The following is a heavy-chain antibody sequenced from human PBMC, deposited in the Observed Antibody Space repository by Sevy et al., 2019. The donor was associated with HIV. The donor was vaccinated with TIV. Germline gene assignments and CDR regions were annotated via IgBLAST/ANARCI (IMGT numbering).Heavy chain of an antibody. J-gene: IGHJ4*02. D-gene: IGHD5-12*01. Sequence: GGSLRLSCIESGFTLSNYDIHWVRQAAGKGLEWVAFIQYDGSIQYYADSVKGRFTISRDNSKNTLNLQMNSLRPEDTAIYYCAKRGSKSGYALGYWGQGTLVTVSS. CDR3: AKRGSKSGYALGY. CDR1: GFTLSNYD. V-gene: IGHV3-30*02. CDR2: IQYDGSIQ.